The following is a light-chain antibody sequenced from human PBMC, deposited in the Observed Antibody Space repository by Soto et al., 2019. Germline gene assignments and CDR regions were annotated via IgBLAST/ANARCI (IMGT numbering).Light chain of an antibody. Sequence: QSALTQPASVSGSPGQSITISCTGTSSDVGGYNFVSWYQQHPGKAPKVMIYDVSNRPSGVSNRFSGSKSGNTASLTISGRQAEDEADYYCTSYTTSDTVVFGGGTQLTVL. CDR1: SSDVGGYNF. CDR2: DVS. V-gene: IGLV2-14*03. J-gene: IGLJ2*01. CDR3: TSYTTSDTVV.